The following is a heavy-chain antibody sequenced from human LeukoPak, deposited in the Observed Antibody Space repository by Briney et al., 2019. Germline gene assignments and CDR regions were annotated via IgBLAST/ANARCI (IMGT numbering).Heavy chain of an antibody. J-gene: IGHJ4*02. Sequence: GGSLRLCCAASGFTVSSNYMRWVRQAPGKGLEWVSVIYSGGSTYYADSVKGRFTISRHNSKNTLYLQMNSLRAEDTAVYYCAREGYYDSSGYSIVYWGQGTLVTVSS. CDR3: AREGYYDSSGYSIVY. CDR2: IYSGGST. CDR1: GFTVSSNY. D-gene: IGHD3-22*01. V-gene: IGHV3-53*04.